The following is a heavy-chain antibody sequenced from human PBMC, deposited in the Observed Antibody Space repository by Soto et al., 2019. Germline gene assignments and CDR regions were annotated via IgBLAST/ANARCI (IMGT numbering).Heavy chain of an antibody. Sequence: EVQLLDSGGGLVQPGWSLRLSCAASGFTFRTYAMSWVRQAPGKGLEWVSGITGSGHRTYYADSVKGRFIISRDNSQNMLYLHMNRLRVDDTAVFYCAKRDYSDSNGYAPLFDSWGQGTLVVVSS. CDR1: GFTFRTYA. CDR3: AKRDYSDSNGYAPLFDS. D-gene: IGHD3-22*01. V-gene: IGHV3-23*01. CDR2: ITGSGHRT. J-gene: IGHJ4*02.